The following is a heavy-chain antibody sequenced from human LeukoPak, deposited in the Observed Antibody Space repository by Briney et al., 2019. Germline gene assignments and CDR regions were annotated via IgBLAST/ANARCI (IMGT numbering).Heavy chain of an antibody. J-gene: IGHJ5*02. CDR2: ISGSGGRT. CDR3: AKDHGDYGDYVGWFDP. D-gene: IGHD4-17*01. Sequence: GGSLRLSCAASGFTFSSYAMTWVRQAPGKGPEWVSVISGSGGRTVYADSVKGRFTISRDNSKNMLYLQMKSLRVDDTATYYCAKDHGDYGDYVGWFDPWGQGTLATVSS. V-gene: IGHV3-23*01. CDR1: GFTFSSYA.